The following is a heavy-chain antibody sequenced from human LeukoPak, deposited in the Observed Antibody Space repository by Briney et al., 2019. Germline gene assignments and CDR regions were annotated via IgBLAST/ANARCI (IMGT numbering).Heavy chain of an antibody. Sequence: SGGSLRLSCAASGFAFSSYAMRWVRQAPGKGLEWVSSISGSGDGRDSADSVKGRFTISRDNSKNTLYLEMYSLRAEDTAVYYCAKDRGHCTNGVCHNYYYMDVWGKGTTVTVSS. D-gene: IGHD2-8*01. CDR2: ISGSGDGR. CDR3: AKDRGHCTNGVCHNYYYMDV. V-gene: IGHV3-23*01. CDR1: GFAFSSYA. J-gene: IGHJ6*03.